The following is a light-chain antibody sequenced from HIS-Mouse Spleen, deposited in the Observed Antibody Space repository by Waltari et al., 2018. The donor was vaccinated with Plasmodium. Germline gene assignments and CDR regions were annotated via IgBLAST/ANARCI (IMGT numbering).Light chain of an antibody. CDR1: SLRRFY. CDR3: NSRDSSGNHVV. CDR2: GKN. J-gene: IGLJ2*01. Sequence: SSELPQDPAVSVALGQTVRITCQGDSLRRFYASQYQQKPGQAPVLVIYGKNNRPSGIPDRFSGSSSGNTASLTITGAQAEDEADYYCNSRDSSGNHVVFGGGTKLTVL. V-gene: IGLV3-19*01.